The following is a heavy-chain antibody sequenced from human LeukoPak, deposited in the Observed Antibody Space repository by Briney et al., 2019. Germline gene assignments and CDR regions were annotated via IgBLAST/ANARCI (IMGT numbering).Heavy chain of an antibody. J-gene: IGHJ4*02. V-gene: IGHV4-39*07. CDR3: AREWDTSSFDPRASGDY. D-gene: IGHD3-9*01. Sequence: PSETLSLTCIVSGGSISSSIYYWAWVRQPPGKGLEWIGTVFYNGATQYSPSLRSRVTISIDTSTNQFSLKLTSVTAADTAVYYCAREWDTSSFDPRASGDYWGQGTPVTVSS. CDR1: GGSISSSIYY. CDR2: VFYNGAT.